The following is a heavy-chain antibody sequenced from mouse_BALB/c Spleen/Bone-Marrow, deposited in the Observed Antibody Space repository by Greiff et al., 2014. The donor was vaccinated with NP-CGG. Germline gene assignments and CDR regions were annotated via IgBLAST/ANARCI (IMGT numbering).Heavy chain of an antibody. Sequence: EVQLQQSGAELVKPGASVKLSYTASGFNIKDTYMHWVKQRPEQGLEWIGRIDPANGNTKYDPKFQGKATITADTSSNTAYLQLSSLTSEDTAVYYCAGYDYYQAWFAYWGQGTLVTVSA. J-gene: IGHJ3*01. V-gene: IGHV14-3*02. CDR1: GFNIKDTY. D-gene: IGHD2-4*01. CDR3: AGYDYYQAWFAY. CDR2: IDPANGNT.